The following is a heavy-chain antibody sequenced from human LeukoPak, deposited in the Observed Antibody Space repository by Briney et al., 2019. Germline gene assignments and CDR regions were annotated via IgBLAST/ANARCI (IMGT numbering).Heavy chain of an antibody. CDR3: AREAAYSGWYDY. CDR1: QYSFSDYA. J-gene: IGHJ4*02. V-gene: IGHV1-3*01. CDR2: IDAGNGRT. D-gene: IGHD6-19*01. Sequence: GASVKVSCKASQYSFSDYAIHWVRQAPGQRLEWMGWIDAGNGRTKYSQSFQGRLTIIRDTSASTAYMELSSLRSEDTAVYYCAREAAYSGWYDYWGQGTLVTVSS.